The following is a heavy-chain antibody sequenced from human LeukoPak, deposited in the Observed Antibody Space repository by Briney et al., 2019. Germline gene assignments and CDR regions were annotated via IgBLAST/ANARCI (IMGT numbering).Heavy chain of an antibody. J-gene: IGHJ4*02. CDR1: GGSISSGSYY. CDR3: ARVLAPIGSGETY. V-gene: IGHV4-61*02. CDR2: IYTSGST. D-gene: IGHD3-16*01. Sequence: PSQTLSLTCTVSGGSISSGSYYWSWLRQPPGKGLEWIGRIYTSGSTNYNPSLKSRVTISIDTSKNQFSLKLSSVTAADPAVYYCARVLAPIGSGETYWGQGTLVTVST.